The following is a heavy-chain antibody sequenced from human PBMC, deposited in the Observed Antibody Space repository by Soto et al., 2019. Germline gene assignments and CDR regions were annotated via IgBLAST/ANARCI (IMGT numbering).Heavy chain of an antibody. CDR1: GYSFSNYW. Sequence: GESLKIFCKCSGYSFSNYWIAWVRQMPGKGLEWMGIIFPADSDTKYSPSFQGQVTISADKSISTAYLQWSSLKASDTAMYYCASSVVVPSTMNYFDYWGQGSLVTVSS. J-gene: IGHJ4*02. CDR2: IFPADSDT. D-gene: IGHD2-15*01. V-gene: IGHV5-51*01. CDR3: ASSVVVPSTMNYFDY.